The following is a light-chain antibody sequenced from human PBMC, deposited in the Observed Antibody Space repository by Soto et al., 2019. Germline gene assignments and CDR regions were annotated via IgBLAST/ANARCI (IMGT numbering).Light chain of an antibody. Sequence: EVELTQSPDILSVSPGETATLSCRASQSVRSNLAWYQQKPGQAPRLLIYGASTRATGIPARFSGSGSGREFTLTISSLQSEDFGLYYCQLYGSSPSWTFGQGTKVEIK. CDR2: GAS. CDR3: QLYGSSPSWT. CDR1: QSVRSN. J-gene: IGKJ1*01. V-gene: IGKV3-15*01.